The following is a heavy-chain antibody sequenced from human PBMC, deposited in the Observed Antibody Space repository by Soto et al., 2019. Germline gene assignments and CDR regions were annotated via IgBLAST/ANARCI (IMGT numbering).Heavy chain of an antibody. D-gene: IGHD3-3*01. CDR3: ARVMGPTHNDFWSGTSGYYYYAMDV. CDR1: GGSVSSGSYY. CDR2: VYYSGST. V-gene: IGHV4-61*01. J-gene: IGHJ6*02. Sequence: PSETLSLTCTFSGGSVSSGSYYCSWIRQPPGKGLEWIGYVYYSGSTTYNPSLKSRVTISVDTSKNQFSLRLSSVTAADTAVYYCARVMGPTHNDFWSGTSGYYYYAMDVWGQGTTVTVSS.